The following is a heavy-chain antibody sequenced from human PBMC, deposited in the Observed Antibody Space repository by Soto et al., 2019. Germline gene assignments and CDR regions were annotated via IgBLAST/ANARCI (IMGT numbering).Heavy chain of an antibody. CDR1: GVSISNSSYY. CDR2: IYYSGIT. CDR3: ARHGSN. Sequence: SETLSLTCTVSGVSISNSSYYWGWIRRPPGKGLEWIGTIYYSGITYYNPSLKSRVTISVDTSKNQFSLKLTSVTAADTAVYYCARHGSNWGQGTLVTVSS. J-gene: IGHJ4*02. V-gene: IGHV4-39*01.